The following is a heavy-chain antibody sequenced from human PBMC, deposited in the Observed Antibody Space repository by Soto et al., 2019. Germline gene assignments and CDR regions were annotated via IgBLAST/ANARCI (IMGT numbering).Heavy chain of an antibody. J-gene: IGHJ4*02. V-gene: IGHV3-21*01. Sequence: GGSLRLSCAVSGFTFSNYSMNWVRQAPGKGLEWVSSISNTGNYKYYADSVKGRFTVSRDNAKNSLYLQMNSLRAEDTAVYFCARYPGTIMATIMGSYYFDYWGLGTLVTVSS. CDR3: ARYPGTIMATIMGSYYFDY. D-gene: IGHD5-12*01. CDR1: GFTFSNYS. CDR2: ISNTGNYK.